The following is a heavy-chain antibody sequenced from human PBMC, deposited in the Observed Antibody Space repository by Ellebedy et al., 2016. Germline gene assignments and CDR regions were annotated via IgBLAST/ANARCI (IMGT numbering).Heavy chain of an antibody. Sequence: ASVKVSCKASGYTFTGYYMHWVRQAPGQGLEWMGIINPSGGSTSYAQKFQGRVTMTRDTSTSTVYMELSSLRSEDTAVYYCAREPKEGMNYYYGMDVWGQGTTVTVSS. CDR1: GYTFTGYY. J-gene: IGHJ6*02. CDR3: AREPKEGMNYYYGMDV. CDR2: INPSGGST. D-gene: IGHD3-10*01. V-gene: IGHV1-46*01.